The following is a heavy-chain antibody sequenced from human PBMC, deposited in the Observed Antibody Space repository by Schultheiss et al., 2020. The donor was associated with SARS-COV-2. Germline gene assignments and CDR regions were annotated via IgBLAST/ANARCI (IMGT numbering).Heavy chain of an antibody. CDR1: GFLFSTYS. V-gene: IGHV3-73*01. CDR2: IRSKARNYAT. CDR3: TTDAEYSSSSVIDY. Sequence: GESLKISCAASGFLFSTYSMHWVRQAPGKGLEWVGRIRSKARNYATTYAASVKGRFIISRDESRNTSYLQMNSLKIEDTAVYYCTTDAEYSSSSVIDYWGQGTLVTVSS. J-gene: IGHJ4*02. D-gene: IGHD6-6*01.